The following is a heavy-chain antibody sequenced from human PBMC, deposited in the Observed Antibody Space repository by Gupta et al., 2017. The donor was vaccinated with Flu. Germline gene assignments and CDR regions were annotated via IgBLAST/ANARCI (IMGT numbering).Heavy chain of an antibody. CDR1: GFDFTSYG. Sequence: QVQLVESGGGVVQPGKSLRLSCAASGFDFTSYGMHWVRQAPGKGLEWVAMMWYDGINKYYAYSVKGRFAISRDNSNSTLYLQMNRLRADDTALYFCARDARPGGQPGYVSVWDHFDYWGQGALVTVSS. D-gene: IGHD6-19*01. V-gene: IGHV3-33*01. J-gene: IGHJ4*02. CDR2: MWYDGINK. CDR3: ARDARPGGQPGYVSVWDHFDY.